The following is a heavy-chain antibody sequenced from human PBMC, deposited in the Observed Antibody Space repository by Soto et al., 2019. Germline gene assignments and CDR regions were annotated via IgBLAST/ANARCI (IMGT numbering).Heavy chain of an antibody. D-gene: IGHD3-9*01. J-gene: IGHJ6*02. CDR1: GFTFSSYA. Sequence: GGSLRLSCAASGFTFSSYAMHWVRQAPGKGLEYVSAISSNGGSTYYANSVKGRFTISRDNSKNTLYLQMGSLRAEDMAVYYCARRRSDISYYYYYYGMDVWGQGTTVTVSS. V-gene: IGHV3-64*01. CDR2: ISSNGGST. CDR3: ARRRSDISYYYYYYGMDV.